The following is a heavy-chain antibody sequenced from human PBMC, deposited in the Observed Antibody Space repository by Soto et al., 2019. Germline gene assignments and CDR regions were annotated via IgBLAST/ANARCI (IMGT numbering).Heavy chain of an antibody. J-gene: IGHJ6*02. V-gene: IGHV1-46*01. CDR2: INPSGGST. CDR3: ARIFWRGYWATTYGMDV. CDR1: GYTFTSYY. D-gene: IGHD3-3*01. Sequence: GASVKVSCKASGYTFTSYYMHWVRQAPGQGLEWMGIINPSGGSTSYAQKFQGRVTMTRDTSTSTVYMELSSLRSEDTAVYYCARIFWRGYWATTYGMDVWGQGTKVPVSS.